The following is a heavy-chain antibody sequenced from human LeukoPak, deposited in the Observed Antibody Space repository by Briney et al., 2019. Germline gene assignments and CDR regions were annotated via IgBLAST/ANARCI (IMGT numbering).Heavy chain of an antibody. CDR1: GGSLSSYY. Sequence: SETLSLTCAVSGGSLSSYYWSWIRQPPGKGLEWIGYIYYSGSTNYNPSLKSRVTISVDTSKNQFSLKLSSVTAADTAVYYCASTYYYDSSGYSIDYWGQGTLVTVSS. CDR2: IYYSGST. J-gene: IGHJ4*02. V-gene: IGHV4-59*01. CDR3: ASTYYYDSSGYSIDY. D-gene: IGHD3-22*01.